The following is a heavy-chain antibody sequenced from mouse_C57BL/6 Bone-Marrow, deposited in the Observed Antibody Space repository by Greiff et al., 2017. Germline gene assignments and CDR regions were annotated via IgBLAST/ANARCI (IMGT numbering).Heavy chain of an antibody. CDR2: IYPRDGST. V-gene: IGHV1-85*01. J-gene: IGHJ1*03. CDR3: ARLAFYGSSGYWYFDV. D-gene: IGHD1-1*01. CDR1: GYTFTSYD. Sequence: QVQLKESGPELVKPGASVKLSCKASGYTFTSYDINWVKQRPGQGLEWIGWIYPRDGSTKYNEKFKGKATLTVDTSSSTAYMELHSLTSEYSAVYCCARLAFYGSSGYWYFDVWGTGTTVTVSS.